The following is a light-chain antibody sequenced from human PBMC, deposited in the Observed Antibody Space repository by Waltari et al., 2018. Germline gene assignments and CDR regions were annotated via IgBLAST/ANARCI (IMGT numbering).Light chain of an antibody. CDR1: QNIDTG. CDR3: QQASSFLLT. CDR2: ATS. J-gene: IGKJ5*01. V-gene: IGKV1-12*01. Sequence: DILLTQSPSSVSASVGARVTISCRASQNIDTGLAWYQQKPGKAPKLLIYATSSLQSGVPSRFSGTGSETEFTLSISSLQPDDFATYYCQQASSFLLTFGQGTRLEI.